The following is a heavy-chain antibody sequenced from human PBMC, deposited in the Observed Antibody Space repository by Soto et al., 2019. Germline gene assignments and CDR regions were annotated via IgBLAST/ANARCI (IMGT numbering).Heavy chain of an antibody. J-gene: IGHJ4*02. D-gene: IGHD3-10*01. CDR3: EKLVRGVITAGFDY. V-gene: IGHV3-23*01. CDR1: GFTFSSYA. Sequence: GGSLRLSCAASGFTFSSYAMSWVRQAPGKGLEWVSAISGSGGSTYYADSVKGRFTISRDNSKNTLYLQMNSLRAEDTAVYYCEKLVRGVITAGFDYWGQGTLVTVSS. CDR2: ISGSGGST.